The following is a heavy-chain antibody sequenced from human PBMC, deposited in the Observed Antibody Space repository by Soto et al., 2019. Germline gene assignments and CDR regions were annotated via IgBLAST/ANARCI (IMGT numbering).Heavy chain of an antibody. CDR1: GGSFSSYG. D-gene: IGHD3-10*01. V-gene: IGHV1-69*01. J-gene: IGHJ4*02. Sequence: QLVQSGAEVKEPGSSVKVSCKASGGSFSSYGISWVRQAPGHGLEWMGGIIPMLGSPNYAQKFQGKVTITADESTRTACIELSSLTSEDTAVYFCAQDSYCYGSGTSLRLIGYWGQGTLVTVSS. CDR2: IIPMLGSP. CDR3: AQDSYCYGSGTSLRLIGY.